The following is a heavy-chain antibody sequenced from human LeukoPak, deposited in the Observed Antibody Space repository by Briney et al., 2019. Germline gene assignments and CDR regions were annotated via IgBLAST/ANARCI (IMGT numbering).Heavy chain of an antibody. Sequence: GRSLRLSCAASGFTFDDYAMHWVRQAPGKGLEWVSGFSWNSGSIGYAVSVKGRFTISRDNAKNSLYLQMNSLRAEDTAVYYCARDTRAYYGMDVWGQGTTVTVSS. J-gene: IGHJ6*02. CDR3: ARDTRAYYGMDV. CDR2: FSWNSGSI. CDR1: GFTFDDYA. V-gene: IGHV3-9*01.